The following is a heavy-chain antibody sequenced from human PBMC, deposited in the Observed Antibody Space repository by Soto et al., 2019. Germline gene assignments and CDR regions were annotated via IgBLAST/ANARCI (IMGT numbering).Heavy chain of an antibody. D-gene: IGHD6-19*01. CDR1: GASIRSGAY. Sequence: SETLSLTCTVSGASIRSGAYLRRIRQPPGKGLEWIGSIYSIGNTYYNPSLKSGVTISADTSKNQFSLNLISVTAADTAVYYCRRSSRYSTDVWGQGITVTVSS. J-gene: IGHJ6*02. V-gene: IGHV4-38-2*02. CDR3: RRSSRYSTDV. CDR2: IYSIGNT.